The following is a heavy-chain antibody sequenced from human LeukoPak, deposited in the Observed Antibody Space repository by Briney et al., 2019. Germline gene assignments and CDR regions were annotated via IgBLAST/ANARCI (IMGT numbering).Heavy chain of an antibody. V-gene: IGHV3-64*02. CDR1: GFRFSDYA. CDR3: ARGFFGSGSYTFDY. J-gene: IGHJ4*02. D-gene: IGHD3-10*01. CDR2: ISHGGST. Sequence: GGSLRLSCAASGFRFSDYALHWVRQDPGKGLAYVSGISHGGSTYYAESVKGRFTISRDKSKNTLYLQVGSLRAEDTAVYYCARGFFGSGSYTFDYWGQGTLVTVSS.